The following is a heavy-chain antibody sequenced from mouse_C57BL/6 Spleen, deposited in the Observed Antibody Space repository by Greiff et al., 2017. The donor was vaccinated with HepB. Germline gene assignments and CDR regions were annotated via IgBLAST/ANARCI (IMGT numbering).Heavy chain of an antibody. J-gene: IGHJ2*01. V-gene: IGHV1-80*01. CDR3: ARGPYYYGSSFPYYFDY. D-gene: IGHD1-1*01. CDR2: IYPGDGDT. Sequence: QVQLQQSGAELVKPGASVKISCKASGYAFSSYWMNWVKQRPGKGLEWIGQIYPGDGDTNYNGKFKGKATLTADKSSSTAYMQLSSLTSEDSAVYFCARGPYYYGSSFPYYFDYWGQGTTLTVSS. CDR1: GYAFSSYW.